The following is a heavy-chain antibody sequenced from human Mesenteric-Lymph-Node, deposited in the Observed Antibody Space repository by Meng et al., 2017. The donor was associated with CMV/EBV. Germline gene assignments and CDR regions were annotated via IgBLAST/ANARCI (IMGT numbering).Heavy chain of an antibody. D-gene: IGHD1-14*01. CDR2: IIPMFVRQ. J-gene: IGHJ4*02. V-gene: IGHV1-69*05. CDR3: ARATDHYPPYFDY. CDR1: GYTFTSYG. Sequence: SVKVSCKASGYTFTSYGINWVRQAPGQGLEWMGGIIPMFVRQNYEQKFQGRVTITTDESTTTAYMELSSLRSEDTAIYYCARATDHYPPYFDYWGQGTLVTVSS.